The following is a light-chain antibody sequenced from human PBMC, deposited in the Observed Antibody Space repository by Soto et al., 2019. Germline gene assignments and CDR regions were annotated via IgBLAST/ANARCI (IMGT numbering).Light chain of an antibody. Sequence: QSALTQPRSVSGSPGQSVTISCTGASSDVGGYNSVSWYQQHPGKAPKIMIYDVSKRPSGVPDRFSGSKSANTASLTISGLQAYDEAHYYCFSNAASNTLLFGGGTKLTVL. J-gene: IGLJ2*01. CDR1: SSDVGGYNS. V-gene: IGLV2-11*01. CDR3: FSNAASNTLL. CDR2: DVS.